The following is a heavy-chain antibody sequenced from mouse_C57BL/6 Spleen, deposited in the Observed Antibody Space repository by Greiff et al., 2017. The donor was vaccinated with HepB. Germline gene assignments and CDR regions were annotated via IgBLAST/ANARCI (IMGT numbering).Heavy chain of an antibody. V-gene: IGHV5-9-1*02. CDR1: GFTSSSYA. Sequence: EVKLMESGEGLVKPGGSLKLSCAASGFTSSSYAMSWVRQTPEKRLEWVAYISSGGDYIYYADTVKGRFTISRDNARNTLYLQMSSLKSEDTAMYYCTRGDGYWDYWGQGTTLTVSS. J-gene: IGHJ2*01. CDR2: ISSGGDYI. D-gene: IGHD2-3*01. CDR3: TRGDGYWDY.